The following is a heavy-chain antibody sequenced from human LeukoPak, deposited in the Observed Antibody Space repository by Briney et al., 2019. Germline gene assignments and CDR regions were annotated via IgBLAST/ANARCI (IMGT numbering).Heavy chain of an antibody. V-gene: IGHV4-34*01. CDR1: GGSFSGYY. Sequence: SETLSLTCAVYGGSFSGYYWSWIRQPPGKGLEWIGEINHSGSTNYNPSLKSRVTISVDTSKSQFSLKLSSVTAADTAVYYCARRSFWSGYYSRPFDPWGQGTLVTVSS. CDR2: INHSGST. J-gene: IGHJ5*02. CDR3: ARRSFWSGYYSRPFDP. D-gene: IGHD3-3*01.